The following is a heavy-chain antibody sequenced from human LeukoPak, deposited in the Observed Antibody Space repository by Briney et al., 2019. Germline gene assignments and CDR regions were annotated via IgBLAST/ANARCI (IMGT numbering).Heavy chain of an antibody. D-gene: IGHD3-10*01. CDR3: AKGSLWFGESDDAFDI. V-gene: IGHV3-53*01. CDR2: IYSGGST. Sequence: GGSLRLSCAAPGFTVSSIYMSWVRQAPGKGLEWVSVIYSGGSTYYADSVKGRFTISRDNSKNTLYLQMNSLGAEDTAVYYCAKGSLWFGESDDAFDIWGQGTMVTVSS. CDR1: GFTVSSIY. J-gene: IGHJ3*02.